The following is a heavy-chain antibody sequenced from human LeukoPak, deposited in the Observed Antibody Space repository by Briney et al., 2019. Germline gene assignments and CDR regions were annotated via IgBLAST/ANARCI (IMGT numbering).Heavy chain of an antibody. J-gene: IGHJ4*02. D-gene: IGHD3-3*01. CDR2: IYYSGST. CDR3: ARDSQNKFGY. CDR1: GGSISSSSYY. Sequence: SETLSLTCTVSGGSISSSSYYWGWIRQPPGKGLEWIGSIYYSGSTYYNPSLKSRVTISVDTSKNQFSLKLSSVTAADTAVYYCARDSQNKFGYWGQGTLVTVSS. V-gene: IGHV4-39*07.